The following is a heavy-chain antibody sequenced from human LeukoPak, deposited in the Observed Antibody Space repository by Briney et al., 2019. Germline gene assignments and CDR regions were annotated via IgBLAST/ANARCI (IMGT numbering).Heavy chain of an antibody. CDR1: GFTVSSNY. CDR2: IYSGGST. CDR3: ASGGFYGSGSYYNSFDY. J-gene: IGHJ4*02. D-gene: IGHD3-10*01. V-gene: IGHV3-53*01. Sequence: PGGSLRLSCAASGFTVSSNYMSWVRQAPGKGLEWVSVIYSGGSTYYADSVKGRFTISRDNAKNSLYLQMNSLRAEDTAVYYCASGGFYGSGSYYNSFDYWGQGTLVTVSS.